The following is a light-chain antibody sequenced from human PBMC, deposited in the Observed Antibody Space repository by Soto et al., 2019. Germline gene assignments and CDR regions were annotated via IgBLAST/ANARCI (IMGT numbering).Light chain of an antibody. Sequence: EIVLTQSPATLSLSPGERATLSCRASQSVSSYLAWYQQKPGQVPRLLIYDASTRAPGFPARFSGSGSGTDFTLTISSLQSEDLAVYYCQQYNSWPWTFGQGTKVEIK. CDR3: QQYNSWPWT. CDR2: DAS. CDR1: QSVSSY. J-gene: IGKJ1*01. V-gene: IGKV3-15*01.